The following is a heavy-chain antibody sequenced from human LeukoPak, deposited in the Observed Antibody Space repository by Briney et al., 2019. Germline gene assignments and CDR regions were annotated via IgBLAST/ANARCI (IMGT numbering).Heavy chain of an antibody. CDR1: AYSISSGYY. D-gene: IGHD3-22*01. CDR3: ARAVHYYDHLDY. V-gene: IGHV4-38-2*02. J-gene: IGHJ4*02. Sequence: PSETLSLTCSVSAYSISSGYYWGWIRQPPGKGLEWLGSLSYSGNTYYNPSLKSRVTISLDTSKNQFSLELTSVTAADTAVYYCARAVHYYDHLDYWGQGTLVTVSS. CDR2: LSYSGNT.